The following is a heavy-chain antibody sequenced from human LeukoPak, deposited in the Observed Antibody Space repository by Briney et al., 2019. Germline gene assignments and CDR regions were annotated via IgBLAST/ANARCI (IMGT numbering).Heavy chain of an antibody. Sequence: SETLSLTCAVYGGSFSGYYWSWIRQPPGKGLEWIGEINHSGSTNYNPSLKSRVTISVDTSKNQFSLKLSSVTAADTAVYYCARRGNYYDSSGYEWGQGTLVTVSS. CDR1: GGSFSGYY. D-gene: IGHD3-22*01. V-gene: IGHV4-34*01. CDR3: ARRGNYYDSSGYE. CDR2: INHSGST. J-gene: IGHJ4*02.